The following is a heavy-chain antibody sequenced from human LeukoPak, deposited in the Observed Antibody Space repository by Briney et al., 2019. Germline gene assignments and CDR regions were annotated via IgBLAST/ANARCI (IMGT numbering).Heavy chain of an antibody. V-gene: IGHV3-30-3*01. CDR1: GFTFSSYA. J-gene: IGHJ4*02. D-gene: IGHD3-22*01. CDR2: ISYDGSNK. Sequence: PGGSLRLSCAASGFTFSSYAMHWVRQAPGKGPEWVAVISYDGSNKYYADSVKGRFTISRDNSKNTLYLQMNSLRAEDTAVYYCAKGGSMIVVVTTFDYWGQGTLVTVSS. CDR3: AKGGSMIVVVTTFDY.